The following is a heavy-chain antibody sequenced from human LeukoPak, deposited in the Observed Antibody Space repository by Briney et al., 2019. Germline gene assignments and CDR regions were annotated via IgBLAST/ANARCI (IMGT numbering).Heavy chain of an antibody. CDR1: GFXFSSYG. Sequence: PGGSLRLSCAASGFXFSSYGIHWVRQAPGKGLEWVAVIWYDGSNKYYADSVEGRFTISRDNSKNTLYLQMNSLRAEDTAVYYCARDGVVVVPAATRYYYYYGMDVWGQGTTVTVSS. D-gene: IGHD2-2*01. CDR2: IWYDGSNK. J-gene: IGHJ6*02. CDR3: ARDGVVVVPAATRYYYYYGMDV. V-gene: IGHV3-33*01.